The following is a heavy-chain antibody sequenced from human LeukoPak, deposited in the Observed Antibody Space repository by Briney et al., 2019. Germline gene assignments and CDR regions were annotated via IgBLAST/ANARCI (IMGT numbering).Heavy chain of an antibody. V-gene: IGHV4-4*07. Sequence: PSETLSLTCIVSGGSISSYYWSWIRQPAGKGLEWIGRIYTSGSTNYNPSLKSRVTISVDTSKNQFSLKLSSVTAADTAVYYCARAWIQLWYTYGMDVWGQGTTVTVSS. J-gene: IGHJ6*02. D-gene: IGHD5-18*01. CDR3: ARAWIQLWYTYGMDV. CDR1: GGSISSYY. CDR2: IYTSGST.